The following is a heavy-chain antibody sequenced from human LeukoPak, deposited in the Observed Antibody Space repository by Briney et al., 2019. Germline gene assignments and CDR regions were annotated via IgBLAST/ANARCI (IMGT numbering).Heavy chain of an antibody. CDR3: AGHHPRNTVDF. D-gene: IGHD2/OR15-2a*01. V-gene: IGHV4-59*08. CDR1: GGSISSYY. Sequence: KPSETLSLTCTVSGGSISSYYWSWIRQPPGKGLEWTAYISDIGSINYNPSLKSRVTISLDTSKNQFSLKLSSVTAADTAVYYCAGHHPRNTVDFWGQGTLVTVSS. CDR2: ISDIGSI. J-gene: IGHJ4*02.